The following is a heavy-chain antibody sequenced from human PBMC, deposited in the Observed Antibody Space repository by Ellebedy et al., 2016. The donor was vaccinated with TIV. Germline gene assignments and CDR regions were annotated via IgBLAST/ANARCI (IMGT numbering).Heavy chain of an antibody. CDR1: GGSVSSGSYY. V-gene: IGHV4-61*01. D-gene: IGHD1-26*01. J-gene: IGHJ4*02. CDR3: ARGLGSYSVYFDY. CDR2: IYYSGST. Sequence: SETLSLXXTVSGGSVSSGSYYWSWIRQPPGKGLEWIGYIYYSGSTNYNPSLKSRVTISVDTSKNQFSLKLSSVTAADTAVYYCARGLGSYSVYFDYWGQGTLVTVSS.